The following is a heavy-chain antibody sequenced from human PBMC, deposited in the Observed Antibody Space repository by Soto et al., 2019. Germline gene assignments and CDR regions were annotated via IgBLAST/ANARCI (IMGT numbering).Heavy chain of an antibody. CDR3: ARAGAEVTSHFDY. J-gene: IGHJ4*02. Sequence: ASVKVSCKASGYPFNIFGISWVRQAPGQGLEWMGWISARNGNTDYAQKVQGRVTMTTDTATSTAYMELRSLKSGDTSIYYCARAGAEVTSHFDYWGQGTLVTVSS. V-gene: IGHV1-18*01. D-gene: IGHD2-21*02. CDR1: GYPFNIFG. CDR2: ISARNGNT.